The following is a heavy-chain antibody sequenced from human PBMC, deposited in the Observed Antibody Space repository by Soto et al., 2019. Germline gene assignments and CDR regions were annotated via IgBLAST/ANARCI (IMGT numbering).Heavy chain of an antibody. CDR2: MNPNSGNT. CDR1: GYTFTSYD. CDR3: ARAKIDYGDSYYYMDV. Sequence: ASVKVSCKASGYTFTSYDINWVRQATGQGLEWMGWMNPNSGNTGYAQKFQGRVTMTRNTSISTAYMELSSLRSEDTAVYYCARAKIDYGDSYYYMDVWGKGTXVTVSS. D-gene: IGHD4-17*01. J-gene: IGHJ6*03. V-gene: IGHV1-8*01.